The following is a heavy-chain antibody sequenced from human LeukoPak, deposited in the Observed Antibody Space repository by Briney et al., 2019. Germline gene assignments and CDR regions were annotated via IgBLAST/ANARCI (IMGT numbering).Heavy chain of an antibody. CDR2: FIPIFGTA. V-gene: IGHV1-69*13. J-gene: IGHJ6*02. Sequence: SVKVSCKASGATFSSYAISWVRQSPGQGLEWWGGFIPIFGTANNAQKFQDRVTITANESTNTAYMELSSLRSEDTAVDYCARAFTRNSGGSSHYYYYGMDVWGQGTTVTVSS. CDR1: GATFSSYA. CDR3: ARAFTRNSGGSSHYYYYGMDV. D-gene: IGHD2-15*01.